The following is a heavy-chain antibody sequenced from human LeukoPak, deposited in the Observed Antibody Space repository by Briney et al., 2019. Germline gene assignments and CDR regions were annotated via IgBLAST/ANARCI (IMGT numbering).Heavy chain of an antibody. D-gene: IGHD3-22*01. J-gene: IGHJ4*02. CDR1: GFTVSNNY. V-gene: IGHV3-53*01. CDR3: TKGDITMIPD. CDR2: IYSGGTT. Sequence: GGSLRLSCAASGFTVSNNYMSWVRQAPGKGLEWVSIIYSGGTTYYADSVKGRFTISRDNSKNTLFLQMNSLRAEDTAVYYCTKGDITMIPDRGQGTLVTVSS.